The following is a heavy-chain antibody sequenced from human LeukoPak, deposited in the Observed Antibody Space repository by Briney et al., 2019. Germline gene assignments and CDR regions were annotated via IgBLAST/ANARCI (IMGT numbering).Heavy chain of an antibody. J-gene: IGHJ6*03. CDR2: ISGSGGST. CDR1: GFTFSSYA. V-gene: IGHV3-23*01. CDR3: AKGPTAAADTRYYYYYMDV. Sequence: AGVSLRLSCAASGFTFSSYAMSWVRQAPGKGLEWVSAISGSGGSTYYADSVKGRFTISRDNSKNTLYLQMNSLRAEDTAVYYCAKGPTAAADTRYYYYYMDVWGKGTTVTVSS. D-gene: IGHD6-13*01.